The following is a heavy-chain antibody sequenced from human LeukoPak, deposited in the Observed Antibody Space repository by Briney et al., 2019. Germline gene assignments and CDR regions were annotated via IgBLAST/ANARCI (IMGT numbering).Heavy chain of an antibody. V-gene: IGHV3-23*01. J-gene: IGHJ6*04. CDR1: GITFSNSA. Sequence: GGSLRLSCVPSGITFSNSALSWVRQAPGKGLEWVSTITKSGDQTHYADSVRGLFTISRDIFKNTLYLQMNSLRAEDTAVYHCVKSAGKDGYRDVFDIWGKGTTVTVSS. CDR2: ITKSGDQT. D-gene: IGHD5-24*01. CDR3: VKSAGKDGYRDVFDI.